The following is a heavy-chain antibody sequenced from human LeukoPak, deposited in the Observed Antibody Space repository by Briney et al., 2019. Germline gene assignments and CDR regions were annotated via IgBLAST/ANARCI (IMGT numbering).Heavy chain of an antibody. J-gene: IGHJ4*02. Sequence: SETLSLTCTVSGGSISSGSYYWSWIRQPAGKGLEWIGRIYTSGSTNYNPSLKSRVAISVDTSKNQFSLKLSSVTAADTAVYYCARYYYDSSGTDWGQGTLVTVSS. V-gene: IGHV4-61*02. CDR2: IYTSGST. D-gene: IGHD3-22*01. CDR1: GGSISSGSYY. CDR3: ARYYYDSSGTD.